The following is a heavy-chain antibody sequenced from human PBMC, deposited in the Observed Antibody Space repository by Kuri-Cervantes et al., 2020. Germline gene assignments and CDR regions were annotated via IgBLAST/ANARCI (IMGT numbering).Heavy chain of an antibody. V-gene: IGHV3-15*01. CDR2: IKSKTDGGTT. CDR1: GFTFSNAW. J-gene: IGHJ4*02. CDR3: GSRY. Sequence: GESLKISCAASGFTFSNAWMSWVRQAPGKGLEWVGRIKSKTDGGTTDYAAPVKGRFTISRDDSKNTLYLQMNSLRVEDTAVYYCGSRYWGQGALVTVSS. D-gene: IGHD1-26*01.